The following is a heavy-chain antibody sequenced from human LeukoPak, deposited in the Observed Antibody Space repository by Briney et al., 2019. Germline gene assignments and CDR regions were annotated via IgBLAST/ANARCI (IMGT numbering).Heavy chain of an antibody. D-gene: IGHD2-2*01. CDR2: IRYGGSNK. CDR3: AKTSSTSSQRNWFDP. Sequence: GGSLRLSCAASGFTFSSYGMHWVRQAPGKGLEWVAFIRYGGSNKYYADSVKGRFTISRDNSKNTLYLQMNSLRAEDTAVYYCAKTSSTSSQRNWFDPWGQGTLVTVSS. CDR1: GFTFSSYG. J-gene: IGHJ5*02. V-gene: IGHV3-30*02.